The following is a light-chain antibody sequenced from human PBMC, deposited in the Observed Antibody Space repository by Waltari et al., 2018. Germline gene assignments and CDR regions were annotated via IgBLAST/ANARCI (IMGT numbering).Light chain of an antibody. J-gene: IGLJ1*01. V-gene: IGLV2-11*01. CDR1: SSDIGGYNY. CDR3: SSYAGSKTFI. Sequence: QAALTQPPSVSGSPGQSVTISCTGTSSDIGGYNYVSWYQQHQGKAPKLMIYDVSKRPSGVSDRFSGSKSGNTASLTISGLPAEDEADYYCSSYAGSKTFIFGAGTRLSVL. CDR2: DVS.